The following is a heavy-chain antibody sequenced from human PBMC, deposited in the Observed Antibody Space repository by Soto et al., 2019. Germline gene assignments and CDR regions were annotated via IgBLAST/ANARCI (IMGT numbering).Heavy chain of an antibody. V-gene: IGHV1-18*04. D-gene: IGHD3-16*01. CDR3: ARGLGTNGLDV. Sequence: QIQLVQSGGEVKKPGASVKVSCKASGYKFITYGITWVRQAPGQGLEWMGGISTYSGNTDYAQSLQYRVTMTTDTSTSTVYMELGSLRSDDTAVYYCARGLGTNGLDVWGQGTAVTVSS. CDR2: ISTYSGNT. CDR1: GYKFITYG. J-gene: IGHJ6*02.